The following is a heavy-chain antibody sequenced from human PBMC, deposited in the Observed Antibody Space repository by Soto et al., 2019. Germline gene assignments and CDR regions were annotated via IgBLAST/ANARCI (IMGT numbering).Heavy chain of an antibody. CDR2: IYYGGGT. CDR1: GGSISSYY. J-gene: IGHJ4*02. D-gene: IGHD3-22*01. CDR3: ASQYYYDSSGSQTFDY. Sequence: PSETLSVTCTVSGGSISSYYWNWIRQPPGKGLEWIGDIYYGGGTNYNPSLKSRVTLSVDTSKNQFSLKLSSVTAADTAVYYCASQYYYDSSGSQTFDYWGQGTQVTVSS. V-gene: IGHV4-59*01.